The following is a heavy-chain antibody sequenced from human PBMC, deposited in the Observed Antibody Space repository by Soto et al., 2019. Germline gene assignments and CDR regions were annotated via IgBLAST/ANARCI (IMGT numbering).Heavy chain of an antibody. V-gene: IGHV3-30*18. CDR1: GFTFSHYA. CDR3: AKDGSHNFDY. J-gene: IGHJ4*02. Sequence: QVQLVESGGDVVQPGRSLRLSCAASGFTFSHYAMHWVRQAPGKELEWVALMSYDGSNEYYSDSVKGRFTISRDNSKNTLYLQMNSMRAEDTAVYYCAKDGSHNFDYGGQGTLVTVSS. CDR2: MSYDGSNE. D-gene: IGHD2-15*01.